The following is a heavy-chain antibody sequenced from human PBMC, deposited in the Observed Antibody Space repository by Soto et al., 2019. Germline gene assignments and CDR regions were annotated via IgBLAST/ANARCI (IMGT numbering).Heavy chain of an antibody. CDR1: GGTFSSYA. D-gene: IGHD2-21*02. V-gene: IGHV1-69*10. CDR3: ARIGYCGGDCYSGPGY. Sequence: ASVKVSCKASGGTFSSYAISWVRQAPGQGLEWMGGIIHILGIANYAQKFQGRVTITADKSTRTAYMELSSLGSEDTAVYSGARIGYCGGDCYSGPGYWGQGTLVTVSS. CDR2: IIHILGIA. J-gene: IGHJ4*02.